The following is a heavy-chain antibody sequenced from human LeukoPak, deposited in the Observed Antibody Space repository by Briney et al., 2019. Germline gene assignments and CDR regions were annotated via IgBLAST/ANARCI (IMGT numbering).Heavy chain of an antibody. V-gene: IGHV4-34*01. CDR2: INHSGST. CDR1: GGSFSGYY. CDR3: AGSAAAGTQTSSFQH. Sequence: SETLSLTCAVYGGSFSGYYWSWIRQPPGKGLEWIGEINHSGSTNYNPSLKSRVTISVDTSKNRFSLKLSSVTAADTAVYYCAGSAAAGTQTSSFQHWGQGTLVTVSS. D-gene: IGHD6-13*01. J-gene: IGHJ1*01.